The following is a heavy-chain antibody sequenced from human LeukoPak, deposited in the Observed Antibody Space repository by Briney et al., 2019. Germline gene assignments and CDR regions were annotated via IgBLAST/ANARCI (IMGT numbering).Heavy chain of an antibody. V-gene: IGHV3-30-3*01. J-gene: IGHJ5*02. D-gene: IGHD1-26*01. CDR3: ARDRWELLGWFDP. CDR1: GFTFSSYA. Sequence: GGSLRLSCAASGFTFSSYAMHWVRQAPGKGLEWVAVISYDGGNKYYADSVKGRFTISRDNSKNTLYLQMNSLRAEDTAVYYCARDRWELLGWFDPWGQGTLVTVSS. CDR2: ISYDGGNK.